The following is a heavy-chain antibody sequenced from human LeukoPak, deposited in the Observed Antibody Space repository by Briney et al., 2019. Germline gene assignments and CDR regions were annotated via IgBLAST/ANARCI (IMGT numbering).Heavy chain of an antibody. CDR1: GYTFTSYD. D-gene: IGHD2-15*01. J-gene: IGHJ4*02. CDR2: MNPNSGNT. Sequence: ASVKVSCKASGYTFTSYDINWLRQATGQGLEWMGWMNPNSGNTGYAQKFQGRVTMTRNTSISTAYMELSSLRSEDTAVYYCARVDCSGGSCYSGGYWGQGTLVTVSS. V-gene: IGHV1-8*01. CDR3: ARVDCSGGSCYSGGY.